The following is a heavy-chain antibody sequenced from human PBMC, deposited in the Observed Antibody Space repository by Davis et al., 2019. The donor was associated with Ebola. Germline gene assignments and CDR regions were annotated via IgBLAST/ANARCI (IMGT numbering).Heavy chain of an antibody. CDR1: GYTFTSYA. D-gene: IGHD1-26*01. CDR3: ARDYIVGATDDDY. Sequence: SVKVSCKASGYTFTSYAMNWVRQAPGQGLEWMGRIIPILGIANYAQKFQGRVTITADKSTSTAYMELSSLRSEDTAVYYCARDYIVGATDDDYWGQGTLVTVSS. J-gene: IGHJ4*02. V-gene: IGHV1-69*04. CDR2: IIPILGIA.